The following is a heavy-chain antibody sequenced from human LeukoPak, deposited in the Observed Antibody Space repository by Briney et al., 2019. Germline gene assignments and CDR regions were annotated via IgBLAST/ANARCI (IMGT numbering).Heavy chain of an antibody. Sequence: TLSLTCAVSGGSIGSIEWFSWVRQTPGKGLEWIGEINHSGSTNYNPSLKSRVTISVDTSKNQFSLKLSSVTAADTAVYYCARLVPSIVVVPAATFDYWGQGTLVTVSS. V-gene: IGHV4-4*02. CDR2: INHSGST. CDR1: GGSIGSIEW. CDR3: ARLVPSIVVVPAATFDY. J-gene: IGHJ4*02. D-gene: IGHD2-2*01.